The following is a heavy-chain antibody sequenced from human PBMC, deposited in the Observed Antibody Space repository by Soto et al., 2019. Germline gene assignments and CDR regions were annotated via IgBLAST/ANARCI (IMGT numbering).Heavy chain of an antibody. Sequence: GESLKISCKGSGYSFTSYWIGWVRQMPGKGLEWMGIIYPGDSDTRYSPSFQGQVTIPADKSISTAYLQWSSLKASDTAMYYCARVKTSYNNWFDPWGQGTLVTVSS. D-gene: IGHD2-2*01. V-gene: IGHV5-51*01. J-gene: IGHJ5*02. CDR3: ARVKTSYNNWFDP. CDR1: GYSFTSYW. CDR2: IYPGDSDT.